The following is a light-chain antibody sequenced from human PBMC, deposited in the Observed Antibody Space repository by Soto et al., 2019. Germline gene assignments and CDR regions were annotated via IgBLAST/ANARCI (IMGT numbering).Light chain of an antibody. Sequence: DIQMTQSPSTLSASIGDRVTITCRASQSISNWLAWYQQKPGKAPKLLIYDASSLESGVSLRFSGSGSGTEFTLTISSLQPDDFATYYCQQYNSYSRTFGQGTKVDIK. CDR1: QSISNW. CDR2: DAS. V-gene: IGKV1-5*01. J-gene: IGKJ1*01. CDR3: QQYNSYSRT.